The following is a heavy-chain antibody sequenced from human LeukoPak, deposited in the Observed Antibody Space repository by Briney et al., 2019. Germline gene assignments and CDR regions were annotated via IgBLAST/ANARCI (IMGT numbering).Heavy chain of an antibody. CDR3: AKSYSGSYWFDAFDI. V-gene: IGHV3-23*01. Sequence: PGGSLRLSCAASGFTFSSYAMSWVRQAPGKGLEWVSAISGSGGSTYYAASVKGRFTISRDNSKNTLYLQMNSLRAEDTAVYYCAKSYSGSYWFDAFDIWGQGTMVTVSS. D-gene: IGHD1-26*01. CDR2: ISGSGGST. CDR1: GFTFSSYA. J-gene: IGHJ3*02.